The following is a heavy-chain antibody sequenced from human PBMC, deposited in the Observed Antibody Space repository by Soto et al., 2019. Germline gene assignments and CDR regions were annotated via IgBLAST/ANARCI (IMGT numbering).Heavy chain of an antibody. D-gene: IGHD4-17*01. CDR1: GYTFTSYG. Sequence: QVQLVQSGAEVKKPGASVKVSCKASGYTFTSYGISWVRQAPGQGLEWMGWISAYNGNTNYAQKLQGRVTMXTXTXXSTAYMELRSLRSDDTAVYYCARLWGYGDYGEMGYWGQGTLVTVSS. CDR3: ARLWGYGDYGEMGY. J-gene: IGHJ4*02. V-gene: IGHV1-18*01. CDR2: ISAYNGNT.